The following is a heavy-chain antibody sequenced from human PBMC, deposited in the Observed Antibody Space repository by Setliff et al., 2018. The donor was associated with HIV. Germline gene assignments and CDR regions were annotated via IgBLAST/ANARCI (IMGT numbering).Heavy chain of an antibody. J-gene: IGHJ6*03. CDR1: GYTFTSYG. CDR3: ARDQWGYSYGYYYYYYMDV. Sequence: GASVKVSCKASGYTFTSYGISWVRQAPGQGLEWMGWISAYNGNTNYAQKLQGRVTMTTDTSTSTAYMELRSLRSDDTAVYYCARDQWGYSYGYYYYYYMDVWGKGTTVTVSS. V-gene: IGHV1-18*01. CDR2: ISAYNGNT. D-gene: IGHD5-18*01.